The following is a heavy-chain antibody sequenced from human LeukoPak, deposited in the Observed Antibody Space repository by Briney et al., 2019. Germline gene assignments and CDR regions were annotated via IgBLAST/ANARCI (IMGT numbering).Heavy chain of an antibody. CDR2: ISSSSSYI. D-gene: IGHD6-13*01. J-gene: IGHJ4*01. V-gene: IGHV3-21*01. Sequence: GGSLRLSCAASGFTFSSYSMNWVRQAPGKGLEWISSISSSSSYIYYADSAKGRFTISRDNTKNSLSLQLNGLRAEDTAVYYCARDGTAAGLYFDLWGQGTLVTVSS. CDR1: GFTFSSYS. CDR3: ARDGTAAGLYFDL.